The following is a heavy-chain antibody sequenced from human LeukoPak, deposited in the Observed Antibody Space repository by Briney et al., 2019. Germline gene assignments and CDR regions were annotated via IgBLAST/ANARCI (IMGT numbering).Heavy chain of an antibody. CDR1: GYTFTHQW. V-gene: IGHV5-51*01. D-gene: IGHD3-10*01. J-gene: IGHJ4*02. CDR2: IYPRDSDT. Sequence: GESLKISCKASGYTFTHQWIGWVRQKSGSGLEWMGIIYPRDSDTRYSPSFQGHVTISADTSINTAYLEWSRVEASDTGIYYCARHSDVIGAIWGQGTLVTVSS. CDR3: ARHSDVIGAI.